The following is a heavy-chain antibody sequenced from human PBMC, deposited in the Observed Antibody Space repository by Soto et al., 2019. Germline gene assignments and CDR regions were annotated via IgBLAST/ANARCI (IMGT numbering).Heavy chain of an antibody. CDR1: GYTFTGCY. D-gene: IGHD3-3*01. V-gene: IGHV1-2*04. Sequence: ASVKVSCKASGYTFTGCYMHWVRQAPGQGLEWMGWINPNSGGTNYAQKFQGWVTMTRDTSISTAYMELSRLRSDDTAVYYCARSPGWDYDFWSGYYIDYYGMDVWGQGTTVTVSS. J-gene: IGHJ6*02. CDR3: ARSPGWDYDFWSGYYIDYYGMDV. CDR2: INPNSGGT.